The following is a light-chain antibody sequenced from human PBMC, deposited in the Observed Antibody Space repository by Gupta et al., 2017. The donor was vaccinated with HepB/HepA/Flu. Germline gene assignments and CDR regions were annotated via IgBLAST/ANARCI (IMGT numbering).Light chain of an antibody. CDR1: QSISSY. CDR2: AAS. Sequence: DIQMTHSPSSLSASVGDRVTITCRASQSISSYLNWYQQKPGKAPKLLIYAASSLQSGVPSRFSGSGYGKYLTLTSSRRQQEDFATYYCQQSYSTPPWTFGQGTKVEIK. CDR3: QQSYSTPPWT. V-gene: IGKV1-39*01. J-gene: IGKJ1*01.